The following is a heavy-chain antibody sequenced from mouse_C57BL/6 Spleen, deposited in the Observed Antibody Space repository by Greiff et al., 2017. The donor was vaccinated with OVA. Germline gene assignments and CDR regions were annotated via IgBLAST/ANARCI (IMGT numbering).Heavy chain of an antibody. Sequence: EVQLVESGPELVKPGASVKIPCKASGYTFTDYNMDWVKQSHGKSLEWIGDINPNNGGTIYNQKFKGKATLTVDKSSSTAYLELRSLTSEDTAVYYCAKKGIYGTGFAYWGQGTLVTVSA. CDR3: AKKGIYGTGFAY. D-gene: IGHD1-1*02. CDR2: INPNNGGT. V-gene: IGHV1-18*01. J-gene: IGHJ3*01. CDR1: GYTFTDYN.